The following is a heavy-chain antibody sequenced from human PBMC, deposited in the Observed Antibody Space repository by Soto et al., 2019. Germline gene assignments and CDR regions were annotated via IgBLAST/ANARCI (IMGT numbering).Heavy chain of an antibody. Sequence: QVQLVESGGGVVQPGRSLRLSCAASGFIFRNFGMHWVRRAPGKGLEWVATISGDGNDKYYPDSMKGRFTISRDNFNNTLYLQLTSLRPDDTAVYHCVQGASTAHQPLDSWGQGVLVTVSS. J-gene: IGHJ4*02. V-gene: IGHV3-30*03. D-gene: IGHD1-26*01. CDR1: GFIFRNFG. CDR3: VQGASTAHQPLDS. CDR2: ISGDGNDK.